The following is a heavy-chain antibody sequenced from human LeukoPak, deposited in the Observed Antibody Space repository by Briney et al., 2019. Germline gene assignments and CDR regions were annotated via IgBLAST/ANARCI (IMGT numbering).Heavy chain of an antibody. CDR1: GFTFSSYE. V-gene: IGHV3-48*03. CDR3: ARGSSAWNEVFHFDY. J-gene: IGHJ4*02. CDR2: ISSSGSTI. Sequence: GGSLRLSCAASGFTFSSYEMNWVRQAPGKGLEWVSYISSSGSTIYYADSVKGRFTISRDNAKNSLYLQMNSLRAEDMALYYCARGSSAWNEVFHFDYWGQGTLVTVSS. D-gene: IGHD6-19*01.